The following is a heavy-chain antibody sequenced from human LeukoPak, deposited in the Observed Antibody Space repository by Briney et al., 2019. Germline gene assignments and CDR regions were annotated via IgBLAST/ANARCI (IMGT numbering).Heavy chain of an antibody. CDR2: INPSGGST. CDR1: GYTFTSYY. CDR3: ARDSSHYYDSSGYYYRPEKKYFQQ. Sequence: GASVKVSCKASGYTFTSYYMHWVRQAPGQGLEWMGIINPSGGSTSYAQKFQGRVTMTRDTSTSTVYMELSSLRSEDTAVYYCARDSSHYYDSSGYYYRPEKKYFQQWGQGTLVTVSS. V-gene: IGHV1-46*01. D-gene: IGHD3-22*01. J-gene: IGHJ1*01.